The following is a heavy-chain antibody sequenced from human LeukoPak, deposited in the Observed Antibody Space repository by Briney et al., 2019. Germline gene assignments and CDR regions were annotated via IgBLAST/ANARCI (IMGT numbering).Heavy chain of an antibody. Sequence: ASVKVSCKASGNTFSTYAISWVRQAPGQGLEWMGGIIPIFGTTNYAQKFQGRVTITADESTNTAYMELSSLRAEDTAVYYCARELYSSSWYFDYWGQGTLVTVSS. CDR3: ARELYSSSWYFDY. V-gene: IGHV1-69*01. CDR2: IIPIFGTT. CDR1: GNTFSTYA. D-gene: IGHD6-13*01. J-gene: IGHJ4*02.